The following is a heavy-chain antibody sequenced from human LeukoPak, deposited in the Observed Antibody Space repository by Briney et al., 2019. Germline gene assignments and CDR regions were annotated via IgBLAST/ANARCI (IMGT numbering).Heavy chain of an antibody. J-gene: IGHJ4*02. CDR2: IYYSGIT. V-gene: IGHV4-59*01. D-gene: IGHD4-11*01. CDR1: GGSISTYY. Sequence: PSETLSLTCTVSGGSISTYYWTWIRQPPGRGLEWIGYIYYSGITNYNPSLKSRVTMSVDTSRNQFSLRLNSVTAADTVVYYCARRLAVTGRYYFDYWGQGSLVTVSS. CDR3: ARRLAVTGRYYFDY.